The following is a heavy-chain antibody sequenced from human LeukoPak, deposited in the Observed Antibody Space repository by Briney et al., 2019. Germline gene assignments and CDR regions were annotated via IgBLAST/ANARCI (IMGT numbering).Heavy chain of an antibody. V-gene: IGHV3-7*03. CDR1: GFTFSSYW. CDR3: AKQGGSSWSNFDY. J-gene: IGHJ4*02. D-gene: IGHD6-13*01. CDR2: IKQGGSEE. Sequence: PGGSLRLSCAASGFTFSSYWMSWVRQAPGKGLEWVANIKQGGSEEYYVDSVKGRFTISRDKSKNTLYLQMNSLRADDTAVYYCAKQGGSSWSNFDYWGQGTLVTVSS.